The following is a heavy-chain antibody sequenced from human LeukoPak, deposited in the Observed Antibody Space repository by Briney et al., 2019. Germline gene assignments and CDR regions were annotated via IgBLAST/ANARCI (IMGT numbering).Heavy chain of an antibody. CDR1: GGSISSSSYY. CDR2: IYYSGST. D-gene: IGHD5-24*01. Sequence: SETLSLTCTVSGGSISSSSYYWGWIRQPPGKGLEWIGSIYYSGSTYYNPSLKSRVTISVDTSKNQFSLKLSSVTAADTAVYYCARVSEMATMEDYFDYWGQGTLVTVSS. CDR3: ARVSEMATMEDYFDY. V-gene: IGHV4-39*01. J-gene: IGHJ4*02.